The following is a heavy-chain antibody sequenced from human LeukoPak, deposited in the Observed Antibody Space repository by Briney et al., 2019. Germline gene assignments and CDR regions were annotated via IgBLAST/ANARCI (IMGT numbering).Heavy chain of an antibody. D-gene: IGHD3-22*01. Sequence: SETLSLTCAVYGGSFSGYYWSWIRQPPGKGLEWIGEINHSGSTNYNPSLKSRSPISVDTSRNQFSLKLSSVTAAETAVYYCARLYYDSSGYSQIFYFDYRGQGTLVTVSS. V-gene: IGHV4-34*01. J-gene: IGHJ4*02. CDR1: GGSFSGYY. CDR3: ARLYYDSSGYSQIFYFDY. CDR2: INHSGST.